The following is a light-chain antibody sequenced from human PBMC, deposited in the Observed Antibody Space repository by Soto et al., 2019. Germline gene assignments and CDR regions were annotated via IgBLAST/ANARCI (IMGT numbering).Light chain of an antibody. CDR2: EAT. Sequence: QSLLTQPASVSGSPEQSITISCTGTSNDVGRYNLVSWYQQHPGKAPKVMIYEATKRPSGVSNRFSGSKSGNTASLTISGLQAEDEADYYCCAYAGSGTVVFGGGTKVTVL. J-gene: IGLJ3*02. V-gene: IGLV2-23*01. CDR1: SNDVGRYNL. CDR3: CAYAGSGTVV.